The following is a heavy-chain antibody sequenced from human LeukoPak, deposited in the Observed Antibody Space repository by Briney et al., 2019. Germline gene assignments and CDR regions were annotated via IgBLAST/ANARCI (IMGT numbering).Heavy chain of an antibody. CDR1: GGSISSSNW. CDR2: INHSGST. V-gene: IGHV4-4*02. J-gene: IGHJ3*02. D-gene: IGHD3-3*01. CDR3: ARHGKYDFWSGYSLNDAFDI. Sequence: SETLSLTCAVSGGSISSSNWWSWVRQPPGKGLEWIGEINHSGSTNYNPSLKSRVTISVDTSKNQFSLKLSSVTAADTAVYYCARHGKYDFWSGYSLNDAFDIWGQGTMVSVSS.